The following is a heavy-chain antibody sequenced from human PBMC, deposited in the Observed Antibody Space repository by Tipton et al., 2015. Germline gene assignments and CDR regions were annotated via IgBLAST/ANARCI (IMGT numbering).Heavy chain of an antibody. J-gene: IGHJ6*02. CDR3: ARDVCDFWSGFYYCYGRDV. CDR2: IYHRGRT. Sequence: TLSLTCTVSGGSISSGNYYWSWIRQHPGKGLEWIGYIYHRGRTYYNPPLKSRVTISIDTSTNQFSLKLSSVTAADTAVYYCARDVCDFWSGFYYCYGRDVWGQGTTVTVSS. CDR1: GGSISSGNYY. V-gene: IGHV4-31*03. D-gene: IGHD3-3*01.